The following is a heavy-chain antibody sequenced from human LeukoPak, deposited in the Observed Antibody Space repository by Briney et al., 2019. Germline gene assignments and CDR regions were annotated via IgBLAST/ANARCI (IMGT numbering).Heavy chain of an antibody. J-gene: IGHJ6*03. D-gene: IGHD6-19*01. CDR3: TKELHVAVAVADYYYFYMDV. Sequence: GGSLRLSCAASGFAFSSFAMGWARQSPGKGLEWLSTINGGGNTTFYADSVKGRFTISRDNSKNTLYLHMDSLRPDDTAIYYCTKELHVAVAVADYYYFYMDVWGRGTAVSVSS. V-gene: IGHV3-23*01. CDR1: GFAFSSFA. CDR2: INGGGNTT.